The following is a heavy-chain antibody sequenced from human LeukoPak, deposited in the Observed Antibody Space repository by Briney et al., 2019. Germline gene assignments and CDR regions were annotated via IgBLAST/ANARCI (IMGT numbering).Heavy chain of an antibody. J-gene: IGHJ4*02. CDR1: GFTFSSYG. CDR2: ISYDGSNK. V-gene: IGHV3-30*03. D-gene: IGHD1-26*01. CDR3: ARALKWELLQGSGY. Sequence: PGRSLRLSCAASGFTFSSYGMHWVRQAPGKGLEWVAVISYDGSNKYYADSVKGRFTISRDNSKNTLYLQMNSLRAEDTAVYYCARALKWELLQGSGYWGQGTLVTVSS.